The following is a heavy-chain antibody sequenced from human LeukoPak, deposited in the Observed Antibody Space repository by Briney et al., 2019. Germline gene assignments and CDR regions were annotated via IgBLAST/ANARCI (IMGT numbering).Heavy chain of an antibody. J-gene: IGHJ3*02. V-gene: IGHV3-15*01. Sequence: GGSLRLSCAASGFTFSDAWMSWVRQAPGKGLEWVGRIKSKTDGGTTDYAAPVKGRFTISRDDSKNTLYLQMNSLKTEDTAVYYCTTDLSRPDSSSWGLWISDAFDIWGQGTMVTVSS. CDR2: IKSKTDGGTT. CDR3: TTDLSRPDSSSWGLWISDAFDI. CDR1: GFTFSDAW. D-gene: IGHD6-6*01.